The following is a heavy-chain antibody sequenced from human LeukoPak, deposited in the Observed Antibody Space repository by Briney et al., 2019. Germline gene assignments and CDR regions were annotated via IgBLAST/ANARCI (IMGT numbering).Heavy chain of an antibody. Sequence: SETLSLTCTVSGGSISSYYWSWIRQPPGKGLEWIRYIYYSGSTNYNPSLKSRVTISVDTSKNQFSLKLSSVTAADTAVYYCARDRYCSSTSCDDAFDIWGQGTMVTVSS. CDR2: IYYSGST. V-gene: IGHV4-59*01. CDR1: GGSISSYY. J-gene: IGHJ3*02. CDR3: ARDRYCSSTSCDDAFDI. D-gene: IGHD2-2*01.